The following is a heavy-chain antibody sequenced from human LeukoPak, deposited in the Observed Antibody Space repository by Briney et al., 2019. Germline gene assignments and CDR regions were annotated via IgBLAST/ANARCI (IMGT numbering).Heavy chain of an antibody. CDR1: GDSMSNFC. Sequence: SETLSLTCTVSGDSMSNFCWLWIRQSAGKGLEWIGRIYTSGRTNYNPSLESRVTMSIDTTNNQFSLKLNSVTAADTAIYYCAREYDRGSNDYWGQGTLVTVSS. D-gene: IGHD1-14*01. V-gene: IGHV4-4*07. CDR3: AREYDRGSNDY. J-gene: IGHJ4*02. CDR2: IYTSGRT.